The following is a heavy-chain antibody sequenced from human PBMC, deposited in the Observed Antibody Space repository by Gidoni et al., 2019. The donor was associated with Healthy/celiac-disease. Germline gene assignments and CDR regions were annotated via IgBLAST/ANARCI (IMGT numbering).Heavy chain of an antibody. CDR2: ISYYGSDK. V-gene: IGHV3-30-3*01. Sequence: QVQWVESGGGVVQPGAFLILAWAASGFTLSSYAMHWVRPAPGEGLEWVAVISYYGSDKYYADSVKGRFTISRDNSKNTLYLQMNSLRAEDTAVYYCAGGLKVLLWFGELLCPDYRGQGTLVTVSS. CDR1: GFTLSSYA. CDR3: AGGLKVLLWFGELLCPDY. D-gene: IGHD3-10*01. J-gene: IGHJ4*02.